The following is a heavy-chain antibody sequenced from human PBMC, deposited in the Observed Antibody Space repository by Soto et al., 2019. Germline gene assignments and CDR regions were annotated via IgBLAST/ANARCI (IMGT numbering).Heavy chain of an antibody. CDR2: VSSDGNNK. CDR1: GISFGQYG. CDR3: AKDRVIQLLPIWPDP. D-gene: IGHD2-2*01. J-gene: IGHJ5*02. V-gene: IGHV3-30*18. Sequence: GGCLIRSCAASGISFGQYGMHWVRQAPGKGLEWVAFVSSDGNNKYYGDSVKGRFTISRDNSKNMVFLQVDSLRVDDTAVYYCAKDRVIQLLPIWPDPWGQGTLVTVSS.